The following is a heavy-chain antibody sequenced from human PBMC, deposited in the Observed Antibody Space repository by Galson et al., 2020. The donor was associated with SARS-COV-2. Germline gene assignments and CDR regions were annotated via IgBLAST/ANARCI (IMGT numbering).Heavy chain of an antibody. CDR3: AKASSGYSYGFYWYCEL. CDR1: GLTFSTGA. D-gene: IGHD5-18*01. J-gene: IGHJ2*01. CDR2: ISYDGSSE. Sequence: GGSLRLSCAASGLTFSTGAMPWVRQAPGKGLEWVAVISYDGSSEYYADSVKGRFTISRDSSKNTLYLQMNNLRPENTAVYYCAKASSGYSYGFYWYCELWGRGTLVTASS. V-gene: IGHV3-30*18.